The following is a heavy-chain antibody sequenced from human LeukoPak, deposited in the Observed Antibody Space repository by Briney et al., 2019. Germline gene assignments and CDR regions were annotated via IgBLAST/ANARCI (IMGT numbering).Heavy chain of an antibody. Sequence: GGSLRLSCAASGFTFTGYNMNWVRQAPGKGLEWVSYISSGSSSINYADSVKGRFTISRDNAKNSLYLQLNSLRDEDTAVCYCARLVAGIDWFDPWGQGTLVTVSS. J-gene: IGHJ5*02. CDR2: ISSGSSSI. CDR3: ARLVAGIDWFDP. V-gene: IGHV3-48*02. CDR1: GFTFTGYN. D-gene: IGHD6-19*01.